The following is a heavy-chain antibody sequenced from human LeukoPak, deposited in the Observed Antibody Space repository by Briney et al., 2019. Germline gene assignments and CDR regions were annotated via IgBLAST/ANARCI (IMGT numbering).Heavy chain of an antibody. V-gene: IGHV4-39*07. CDR3: AREAPYCSSTSCYSAFDY. D-gene: IGHD2-2*01. CDR2: IYYSGST. J-gene: IGHJ4*02. CDR1: GGSISSSSNY. Sequence: PSETLSLTCTVSGGSISSSSNYWGWIRQPPGKGLEWIGSIYYSGSTYYNPSLKSRVTISVDTSKNQFSLKLSSVTAADTAVYYCAREAPYCSSTSCYSAFDYWGQGTLVTVSS.